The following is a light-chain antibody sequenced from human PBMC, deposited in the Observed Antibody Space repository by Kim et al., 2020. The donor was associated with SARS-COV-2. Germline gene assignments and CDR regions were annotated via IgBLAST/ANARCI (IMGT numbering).Light chain of an antibody. V-gene: IGLV4-69*01. CDR1: TENSSYA. J-gene: IGLJ3*02. CDR3: QTWGTGIWV. CDR2: LNSDGSH. Sequence: ASVKLACTLSTENSSYASAWHQQQPEKGPRYLMKLNSDGSHSKGDGIPDRFSGSSSGAERYLTISSLQSEDEADYYCQTWGTGIWVFGGGTQLTVL.